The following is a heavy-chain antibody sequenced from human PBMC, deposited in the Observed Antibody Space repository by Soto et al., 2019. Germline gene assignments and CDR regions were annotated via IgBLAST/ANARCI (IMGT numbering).Heavy chain of an antibody. CDR2: ISGSGGST. CDR1: GFTFSSYA. D-gene: IGHD6-13*01. Sequence: HPGGSLRLSCAASGFTFSSYAMSWVRQAPGKGLEWVSAISGSGGSTYYADSVKGRFTISRDNSKNTLYLQMNSLRAEDTAVYYCAKSFRAAGSYFDYWGQGTLVTVSS. J-gene: IGHJ4*02. CDR3: AKSFRAAGSYFDY. V-gene: IGHV3-23*01.